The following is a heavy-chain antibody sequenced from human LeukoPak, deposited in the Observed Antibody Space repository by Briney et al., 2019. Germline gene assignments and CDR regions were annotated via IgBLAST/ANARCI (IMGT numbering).Heavy chain of an antibody. D-gene: IGHD6-6*01. CDR1: GGSFSGYY. J-gene: IGHJ6*02. CDR2: INHSGST. Sequence: SETLSLTCAVYGGSFSGYYWSWIRQPPGKGLEWIGEINHSGSTNYNPSLKSRVTISVDTSKNQFSLKLSSVTAADTAVYYCARRPAHYYGMDVWGQGTTVTVSS. CDR3: ARRPAHYYGMDV. V-gene: IGHV4-34*01.